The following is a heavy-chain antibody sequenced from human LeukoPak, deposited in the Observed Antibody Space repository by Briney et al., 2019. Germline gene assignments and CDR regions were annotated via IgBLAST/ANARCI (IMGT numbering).Heavy chain of an antibody. D-gene: IGHD6-19*01. V-gene: IGHV1-18*01. CDR1: GYTFTSYG. J-gene: IGHJ6*03. CDR3: ARTALHSGWYMYYYYYYMDV. Sequence: GASVKVSCKASGYTFTSYGISWVRQAPGQGLEWMGWISAYNGNTNYAQKLQGRVTMTTDTSTSTAYMELRSLRSDDTAVYYCARTALHSGWYMYYYYYYMDVWGKGTTVTISS. CDR2: ISAYNGNT.